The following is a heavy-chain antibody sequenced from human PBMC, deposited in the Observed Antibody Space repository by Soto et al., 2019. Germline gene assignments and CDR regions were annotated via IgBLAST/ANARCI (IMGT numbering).Heavy chain of an antibody. CDR1: GGSISSYY. Sequence: SETLSLTCTVSGGSISSYYWSWIRQPPGKGLEWIGYIYYSGSTNYNPSLKSRVTISVDTSKNQFSLKLSSVTAADTAVYYCERVRRAGKPHWFDPWGQGTLVTVSS. CDR2: IYYSGST. J-gene: IGHJ5*02. CDR3: ERVRRAGKPHWFDP. D-gene: IGHD6-13*01. V-gene: IGHV4-59*01.